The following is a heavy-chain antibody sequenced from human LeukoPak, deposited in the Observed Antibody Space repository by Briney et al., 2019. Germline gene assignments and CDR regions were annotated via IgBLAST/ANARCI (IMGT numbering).Heavy chain of an antibody. V-gene: IGHV3-66*02. CDR3: ARDVDGESRFGFDP. J-gene: IGHJ5*02. CDR1: GFTVSSNY. Sequence: GGSLRLSCAASGFTVSSNYMSWVRQAPGKGLEWVSVIYSGGSTYYADSVKGRFTISRDNSKNTLYLQMNSLRAEDTAVYYCARDVDGESRFGFDPWGQGTLVTVSS. D-gene: IGHD4-17*01. CDR2: IYSGGST.